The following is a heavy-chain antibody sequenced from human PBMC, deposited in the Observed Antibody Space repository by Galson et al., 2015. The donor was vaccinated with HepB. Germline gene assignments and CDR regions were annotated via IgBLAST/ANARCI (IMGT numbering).Heavy chain of an antibody. Sequence: SVKVSXXXSGYTXXXYYMHXXRQAPGQGLEWMGIINPSGGSTSYAQKFQGRVTMTRDTSTSTVXMXLSSLRSEDTAVYYCARVFSSGWYSFDYWGEGTLVXVSS. CDR2: INPSGGST. D-gene: IGHD6-19*01. CDR1: GYTXXXYY. J-gene: IGHJ4*02. V-gene: IGHV1-46*01. CDR3: ARVFSSGWYSFDY.